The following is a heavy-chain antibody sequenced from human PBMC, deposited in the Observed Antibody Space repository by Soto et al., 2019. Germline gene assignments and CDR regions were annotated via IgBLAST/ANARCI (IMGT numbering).Heavy chain of an antibody. CDR3: TSSGYPTGDAFDI. CDR2: IRSKAYGGTT. Sequence: GGSLRLSCTASGFTFGDYAMSWVRQAPGKGLEWVGFIRSKAYGGTTEYAASVKGRFTISRDDSKSIAYLQMNSLKTEDTAVYYCTSSGYPTGDAFDIWGQGTLVTVSS. V-gene: IGHV3-49*04. CDR1: GFTFGDYA. D-gene: IGHD3-22*01. J-gene: IGHJ3*02.